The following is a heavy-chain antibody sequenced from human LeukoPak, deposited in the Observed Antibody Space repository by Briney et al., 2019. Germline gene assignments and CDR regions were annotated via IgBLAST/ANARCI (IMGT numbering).Heavy chain of an antibody. J-gene: IGHJ4*02. V-gene: IGHV4-59*01. CDR2: RYYSGRT. CDR3: ARTTGYSSTWELDS. Sequence: PSETLSLTCTVSGASILTNYWTWIRQSPGKGLEWIGYRYYSGRTNYNPSLKSRVTISVDTSKSRFSLRLTSVTAADTAVYYCARTTGYSSTWELDSWGQGTLVTVSS. D-gene: IGHD6-13*01. CDR1: GASILTNY.